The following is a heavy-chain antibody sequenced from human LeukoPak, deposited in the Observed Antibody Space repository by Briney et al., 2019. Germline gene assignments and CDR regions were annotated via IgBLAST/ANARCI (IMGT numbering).Heavy chain of an antibody. CDR2: IYFRGST. V-gene: IGHV4-61*02. D-gene: IGHD1-1*01. Sequence: SETLSLTCTVSGGSISSGSDYWSWIRQPAGKGLEWIGRIYFRGSTNYNPSLKSRVTISIDTSKNQFSLKLRSVTAADTAVYYCARDGNALWGQGTLVTVSS. CDR1: GGSISSGSDY. CDR3: ARDGNAL. J-gene: IGHJ4*02.